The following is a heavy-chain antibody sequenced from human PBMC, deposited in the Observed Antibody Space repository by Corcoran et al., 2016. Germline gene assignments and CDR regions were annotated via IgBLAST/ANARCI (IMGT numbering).Heavy chain of an antibody. CDR1: GFTFSSYG. D-gene: IGHD6-6*01. CDR2: IWYDGSNK. Sequence: QVQLVESGGGVVQPGRSLRLSCAASGFTFSSYGMHWVRQAPGKGLEWVAVIWYDGSNKYYADSVKGRFTISRDNSKNPLYLQMNSRRAEDTAVYYCARDLSEQLVDYYYYGMDVWGQGTTVTVSS. CDR3: ARDLSEQLVDYYYYGMDV. J-gene: IGHJ6*02. V-gene: IGHV3-33*01.